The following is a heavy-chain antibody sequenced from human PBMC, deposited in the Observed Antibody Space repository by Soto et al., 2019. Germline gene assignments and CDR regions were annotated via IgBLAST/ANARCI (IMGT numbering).Heavy chain of an antibody. D-gene: IGHD6-19*01. CDR1: GYTFTSYD. CDR2: MNPNSGNT. V-gene: IGHV1-8*01. J-gene: IGHJ4*02. Sequence: SVKVSCKASGYTFTSYDINWVRQATGQGLEWMGWMNPNSGNTGYAQKFQGRVTMTRNTSISTAYMELSSLRSEDTAVYYCARGWFSSGWFDYWGQGTLVTVSS. CDR3: ARGWFSSGWFDY.